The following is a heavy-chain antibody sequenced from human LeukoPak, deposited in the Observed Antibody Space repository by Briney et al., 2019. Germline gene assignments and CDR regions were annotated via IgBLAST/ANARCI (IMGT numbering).Heavy chain of an antibody. CDR1: GYTLTELS. J-gene: IGHJ4*02. V-gene: IGHV1-24*01. CDR2: FDPEDGET. D-gene: IGHD1-26*01. CDR3: ARGVSSGGSYYSDFRLRYYFDY. Sequence: ASGKVSCKGSGYTLTELSIHWVRQAPGKGLEWMGGFDPEDGETIYAQKFQGRVTMTEDTSTDTAYMELSSLRSEDTAVYYCARGVSSGGSYYSDFRLRYYFDYWGQGTLVTVSS.